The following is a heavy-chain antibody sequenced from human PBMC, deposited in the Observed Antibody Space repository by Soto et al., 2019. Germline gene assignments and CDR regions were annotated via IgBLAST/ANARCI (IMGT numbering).Heavy chain of an antibody. CDR3: AKLSCTSSTCYFPGWFDP. V-gene: IGHV4-31*03. J-gene: IGHJ5*02. CDR2: VYYSGSS. CDR1: GDSISGGASF. Sequence: SETLSLTCTVSGDSISGGASFWSWIRQPPGKGLEWIANVYYSGSSYYNPSLRSRLTISVDTTKNQFSLQLKSMTAADTAVYYCAKLSCTSSTCYFPGWFDPWGQGTLVTVSS. D-gene: IGHD2-2*01.